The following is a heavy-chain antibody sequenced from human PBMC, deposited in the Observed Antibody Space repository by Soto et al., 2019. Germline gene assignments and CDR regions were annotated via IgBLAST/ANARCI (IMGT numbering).Heavy chain of an antibody. CDR3: ARLRGSSGWYTDY. J-gene: IGHJ4*02. CDR1: GGSLSSFY. V-gene: IGHV4-59*08. D-gene: IGHD6-19*01. CDR2: MYYSGST. Sequence: SETPSPTCTLSGGSLSSFYWSWVRPPPGKGLEWIGSMYYSGSTYYNPSLNSRVTISVDTSKNQFSLKVSSVTAADTAVYYCARLRGSSGWYTDYWGQGTQVTVSS.